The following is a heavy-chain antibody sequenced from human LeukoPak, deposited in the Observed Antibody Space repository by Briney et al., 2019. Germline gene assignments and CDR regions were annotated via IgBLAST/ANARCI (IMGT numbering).Heavy chain of an antibody. CDR1: GGTFTSYA. J-gene: IGHJ3*02. D-gene: IGHD2-2*02. V-gene: IGHV1-69*04. Sequence: SVKVSCKTSGGTFTSYAYDWVRQAPGQGLEWMGRIVPIVDVTNYEQKFQGRVTITADRSTSTAYMELSSLRSDDTAVYYCASDWGLSQLEYCSNTNCYMGAFDIWGQGTMVTVSS. CDR3: ASDWGLSQLEYCSNTNCYMGAFDI. CDR2: IVPIVDVT.